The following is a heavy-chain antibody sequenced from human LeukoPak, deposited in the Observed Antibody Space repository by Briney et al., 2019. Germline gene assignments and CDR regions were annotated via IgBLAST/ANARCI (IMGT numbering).Heavy chain of an antibody. V-gene: IGHV3-15*01. CDR2: IKSKIDGGTT. CDR3: TTVRHYYGSGEGYFQH. D-gene: IGHD3-10*01. J-gene: IGHJ1*01. Sequence: PGGSLRLSCAASGFTFSNAWMSWVRQAPGKGLEWVGRIKSKIDGGTTDYAAPVKGRFTISRDDSKNTLYLQMNSLKTEDTAVYHCTTVRHYYGSGEGYFQHWGLGTLVTVS. CDR1: GFTFSNAW.